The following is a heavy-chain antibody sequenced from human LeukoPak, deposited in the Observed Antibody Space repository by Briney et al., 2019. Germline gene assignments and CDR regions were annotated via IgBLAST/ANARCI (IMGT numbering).Heavy chain of an antibody. CDR2: IYPGDSDT. CDR3: ARLQRAAAPLDY. V-gene: IGHV5-51*01. CDR1: GYSFTSYW. D-gene: IGHD6-13*01. Sequence: HGESLKTSCKGSGYSFTSYWIGWVRQIPGKGLEWLGIIYPGDSDTRYSPSFQGQVTISADKSISTAYLQWSSLKASDTAMYYCARLQRAAAPLDYWGQGTLVTVSS. J-gene: IGHJ4*02.